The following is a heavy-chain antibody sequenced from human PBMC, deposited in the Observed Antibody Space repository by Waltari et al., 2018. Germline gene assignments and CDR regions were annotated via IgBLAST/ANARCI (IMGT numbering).Heavy chain of an antibody. CDR2: IYYSEST. D-gene: IGHD1-26*01. Sequence: QVQLQESGPGLVKPSETLSLTCTVSGGSISSHYWSWIRQPPGKGLEWIGYIYYSESTNYNPSLKSRVTISVDTSKNQFSLKLSSVTAADTAVYYCARGGPLGGSFFAFDIWGQGTMVAVSS. CDR1: GGSISSHY. V-gene: IGHV4-59*11. CDR3: ARGGPLGGSFFAFDI. J-gene: IGHJ3*02.